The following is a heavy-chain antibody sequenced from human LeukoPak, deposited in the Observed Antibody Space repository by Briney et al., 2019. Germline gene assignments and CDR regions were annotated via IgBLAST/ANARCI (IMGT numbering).Heavy chain of an antibody. CDR2: ISGSGGST. V-gene: IGHV3-23*01. Sequence: GGSLRLSCAASGFTFSSYSMNWVRQAPGKGLEWVSAISGSGGSTYYADSVKGRFTISRDNSKNTLYLQMNSLRAEDTAVYYCAKDLQLVVARHLDYWGQGTLVTVSS. J-gene: IGHJ4*02. D-gene: IGHD2-15*01. CDR1: GFTFSSYS. CDR3: AKDLQLVVARHLDY.